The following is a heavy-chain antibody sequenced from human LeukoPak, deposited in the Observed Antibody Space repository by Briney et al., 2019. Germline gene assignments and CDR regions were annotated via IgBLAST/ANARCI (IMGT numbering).Heavy chain of an antibody. Sequence: AGGSLRLSCAASGFTFNSYWMIWVRQAPGRGLEWVANIDQGGSKKYYVDSVKGRFTISRDNAKNSLYLQMHSLRAEDTAGYCCVRDKGGRSGAIYYDAFDVWGQGTMVTVSS. V-gene: IGHV3-7*01. CDR3: VRDKGGRSGAIYYDAFDV. J-gene: IGHJ3*01. CDR2: IDQGGSKK. D-gene: IGHD1-26*01. CDR1: GFTFNSYW.